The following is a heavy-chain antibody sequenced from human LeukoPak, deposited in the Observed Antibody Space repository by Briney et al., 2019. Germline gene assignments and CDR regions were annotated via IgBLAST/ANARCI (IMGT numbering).Heavy chain of an antibody. D-gene: IGHD5/OR15-5a*01. CDR3: AHRRSPGSTFNYFDY. Sequence: MQSGPTPVNPTQTLTLTCTFSGFSLSTSGVGVGWIRQPPGKALEWLALIYWDDDKRYSPSLKSRLTITKDTSKNQVVLTMTNMDPVDTATYYCAHRRSPGSTFNYFDYWGQGTLVTVSS. V-gene: IGHV2-5*02. J-gene: IGHJ4*02. CDR2: IYWDDDK. CDR1: GFSLSTSGVG.